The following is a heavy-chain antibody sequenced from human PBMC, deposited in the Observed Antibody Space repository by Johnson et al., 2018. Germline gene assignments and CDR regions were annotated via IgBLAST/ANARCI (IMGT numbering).Heavy chain of an antibody. CDR3: ARLGNDYDGSGWSSVLFQH. V-gene: IGHV5-51*03. CDR1: GYSFTSYW. J-gene: IGHJ1*01. D-gene: IGHD3-22*01. Sequence: VQLVESGAEVKKPGESLKISCKGSGYSFTSYWIGWVRQMPGKGLEWMGIIYPGDSDTRYSPSFQGQVTISADKSISTAYQQWSSLKASDTAMYYCARLGNDYDGSGWSSVLFQHWGQGTRVTVSS. CDR2: IYPGDSDT.